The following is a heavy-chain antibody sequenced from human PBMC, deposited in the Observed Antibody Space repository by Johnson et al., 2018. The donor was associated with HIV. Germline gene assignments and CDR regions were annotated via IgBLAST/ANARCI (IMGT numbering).Heavy chain of an antibody. D-gene: IGHD7-27*01. CDR3: ARDKANWGPSRDVGAFDI. CDR1: GFTFSSYG. Sequence: VQLVESGGGVVQPGRSLRLSCAASGFTFSSYGMHWVRQAPGKGLEWVALITYDGSNKYYADSVKGRFPISRDNSRNTLYLQMKSLRAEDTAVYYCARDKANWGPSRDVGAFDIWGQGTMVTVSS. CDR2: ITYDGSNK. V-gene: IGHV3-33*05. J-gene: IGHJ3*02.